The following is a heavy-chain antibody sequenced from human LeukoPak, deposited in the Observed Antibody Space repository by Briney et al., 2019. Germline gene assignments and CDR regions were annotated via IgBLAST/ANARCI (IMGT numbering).Heavy chain of an antibody. CDR2: ISAYYGNT. CDR3: AREGDSSGYYPAYYFDY. J-gene: IGHJ4*02. V-gene: IGHV1-18*01. D-gene: IGHD3-22*01. CDR1: GYTFTSYG. Sequence: ASVKVSCKASGYTFTSYGISWVRQAPGQGLEWMGWISAYYGNTNYAQKLQGRVTMTTDTSTSTAYMELRSLRSDDTAVYYCAREGDSSGYYPAYYFDYWGQGTLVTVSS.